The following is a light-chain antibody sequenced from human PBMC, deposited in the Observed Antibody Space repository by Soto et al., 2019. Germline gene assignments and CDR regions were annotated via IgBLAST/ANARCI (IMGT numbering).Light chain of an antibody. J-gene: IGKJ4*01. Sequence: EIVLTQSPGTLSLSPGERATLSCRASQSVSSSYLAWYQQKPGQAPRLLSYGASSRATVIPDRFSGSGSGTDFTLTISRLEPEDFAVYYCQQYGSSPLTFGGGTKVEIK. V-gene: IGKV3-20*01. CDR2: GAS. CDR3: QQYGSSPLT. CDR1: QSVSSSY.